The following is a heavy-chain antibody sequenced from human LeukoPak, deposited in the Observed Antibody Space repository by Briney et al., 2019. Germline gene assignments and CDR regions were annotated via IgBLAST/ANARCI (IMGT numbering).Heavy chain of an antibody. CDR2: IIPIFGTA. D-gene: IGHD6-19*01. Sequence: SVKVSCKASGGTFSSYAISWVRQAPGQGLEWMGGIIPIFGTANYAQKLQGRVTMTTDTSTSTAYMELRSLRSDDTAVYYCARQEAVAGTNYWGQGTLVTVSS. CDR1: GGTFSSYA. J-gene: IGHJ4*02. V-gene: IGHV1-69*05. CDR3: ARQEAVAGTNY.